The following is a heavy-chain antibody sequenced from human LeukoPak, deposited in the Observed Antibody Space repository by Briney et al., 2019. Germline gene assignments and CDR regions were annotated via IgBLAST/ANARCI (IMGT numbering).Heavy chain of an antibody. D-gene: IGHD6-13*01. Sequence: SETLSLTCTVSGGSISSYYWSWVRQPPGKGLEWIGYIYTSGSTNYNPSLKSRLTISVDTSKNQFSLKLNSVTAADTAVYYCARHGRSCYYYYMDVWGKGTTVTVSS. CDR3: ARHGRSCYYYYMDV. J-gene: IGHJ6*03. CDR1: GGSISSYY. CDR2: IYTSGST. V-gene: IGHV4-4*09.